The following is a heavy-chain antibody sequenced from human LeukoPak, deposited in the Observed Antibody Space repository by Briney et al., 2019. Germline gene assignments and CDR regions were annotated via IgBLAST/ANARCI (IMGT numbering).Heavy chain of an antibody. V-gene: IGHV4-4*07. CDR1: GGSISSYY. J-gene: IGHJ3*02. CDR3: ARVSYCSSTSCYDAFDI. D-gene: IGHD2-2*01. CDR2: IYTSGST. Sequence: SETLSLTCTVSGGSISSYYWSWIRQPAGKGLEWIGRIYTSGSTNYNPSLKSRVTMSVDTFKNQFSLELSSVTAADTAVYYCARVSYCSSTSCYDAFDIWGQGTMVTVSS.